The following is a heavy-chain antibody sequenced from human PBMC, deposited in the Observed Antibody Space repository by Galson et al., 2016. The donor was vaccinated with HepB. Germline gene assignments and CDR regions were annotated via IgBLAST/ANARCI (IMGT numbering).Heavy chain of an antibody. Sequence: TLSLTCTVSGASISRGGYYWSWIRQRPGEGLEWIGYIYHSGSTFYTPSLKSRVAISLDTSQNQFSLKLKSVTAADTAVYYCARGGRTWFGPWGQGTLVTVSS. J-gene: IGHJ5*02. CDR3: ARGGRTWFGP. CDR1: GASISRGGYY. V-gene: IGHV4-31*03. CDR2: IYHSGST. D-gene: IGHD1-26*01.